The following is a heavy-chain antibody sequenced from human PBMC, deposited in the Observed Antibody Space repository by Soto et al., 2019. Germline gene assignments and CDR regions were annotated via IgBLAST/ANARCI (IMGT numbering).Heavy chain of an antibody. CDR3: AKDQRLDSSGWYYFDY. V-gene: IGHV3-23*01. J-gene: IGHJ4*02. CDR1: GFTFSSYA. Sequence: GGSLRLSCAASGFTFSSYAMSWVRQAPGKGLEWVSAISGSGGSTYYADSVKGRFTISRDNSKNTLYLQMNSLRAEDTAVYYCAKDQRLDSSGWYYFDYWGQGTLVTVSS. D-gene: IGHD6-19*01. CDR2: ISGSGGST.